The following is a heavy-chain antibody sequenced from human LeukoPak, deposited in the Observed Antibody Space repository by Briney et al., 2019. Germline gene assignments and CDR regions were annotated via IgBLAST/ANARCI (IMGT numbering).Heavy chain of an antibody. D-gene: IGHD3-22*01. CDR2: ISGSGGST. V-gene: IGHV3-23*01. CDR1: GFPFSSYA. J-gene: IGHJ4*02. CDR3: AKSFDSSGYYHTREDY. Sequence: GGSLRLSCAASGFPFSSYAMSWVRQAPGKGLEWVSAISGSGGSTYYADSVKGRFTISRDNSKNTLYLQMNSLRAEDTAVYYCAKSFDSSGYYHTREDYWGQGTLVTVSS.